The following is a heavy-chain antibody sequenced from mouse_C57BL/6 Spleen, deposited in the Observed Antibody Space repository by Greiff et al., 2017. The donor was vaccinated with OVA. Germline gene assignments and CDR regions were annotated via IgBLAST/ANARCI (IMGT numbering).Heavy chain of an antibody. D-gene: IGHD2-2*01. CDR2: IYPGSGST. CDR1: GYTFTSYW. CDR3: ARWLRRGWYFDV. J-gene: IGHJ1*03. Sequence: QVQLQQPGAELVKPGASVKMSCKASGYTFTSYWITWVKQRPGQGLEWIGDIYPGSGSTNYNEKFKSKATLTVDTSSSTAYMQLSSLTSEDTAVYYCARWLRRGWYFDVWGTGTTVTVSS. V-gene: IGHV1-55*01.